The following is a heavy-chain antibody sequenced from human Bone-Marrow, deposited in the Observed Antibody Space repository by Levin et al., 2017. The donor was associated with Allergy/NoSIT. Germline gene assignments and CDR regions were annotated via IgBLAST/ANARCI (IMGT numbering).Heavy chain of an antibody. CDR1: GGTFSSYA. CDR3: ARSDRGAAGLRGGDP. Sequence: KISCKASGGTFSSYAISWVRQAPGQGLEWMGGIIPIFGTANYAQKFQGRVTITADESTSTAYMELSSLRSEDTAVYYCARSDRGAAGLRGGDPWGQGTLVTVSS. D-gene: IGHD6-13*01. J-gene: IGHJ5*02. V-gene: IGHV1-69*01. CDR2: IIPIFGTA.